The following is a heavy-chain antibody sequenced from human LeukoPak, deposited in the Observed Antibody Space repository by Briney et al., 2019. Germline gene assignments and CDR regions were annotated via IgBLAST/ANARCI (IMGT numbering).Heavy chain of an antibody. CDR1: GYTFTSYD. J-gene: IGHJ6*03. CDR3: ARSPAKTYYDISTGLPGSYYYYMDV. CDR2: MNPNSGNT. D-gene: IGHD3-9*01. Sequence: ASVKVSCNASGYTFTSYDINWVRQATGQGLEWMGWMNPNSGNTGYAQKFQGRVTMTRNTSISTAYKELSSLRSEDTAVYYCARSPAKTYYDISTGLPGSYYYYMDVWGKGTTVTVSS. V-gene: IGHV1-8*01.